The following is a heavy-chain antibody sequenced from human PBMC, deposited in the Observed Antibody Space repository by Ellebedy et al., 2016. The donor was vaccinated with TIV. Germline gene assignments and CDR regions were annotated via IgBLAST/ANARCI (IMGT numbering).Heavy chain of an antibody. D-gene: IGHD3-9*01. J-gene: IGHJ3*01. CDR2: IYHSGTT. Sequence: MPSETLSLTCTVSGGSISTYYWSWIRQPPGKGLECIGYIYHSGTTNYNPSLKSRVTISLDTSKNQFSLHLSSVTAADTAVYYCAREGYDILTGYSGAFDLWGQGTMVTVSS. CDR3: AREGYDILTGYSGAFDL. V-gene: IGHV4-59*01. CDR1: GGSISTYY.